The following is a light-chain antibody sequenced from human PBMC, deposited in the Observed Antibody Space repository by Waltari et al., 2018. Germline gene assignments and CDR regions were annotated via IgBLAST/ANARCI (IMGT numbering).Light chain of an antibody. Sequence: ETVLTQSPDTLSLSTGQGASLSCRASQTLNGNYLAWFQQKPGQAPRLLIHGASGRATGVPDRFTGSGSGADFTLTISRLEIEDSATYSCQHYGSSPYTFGQGTKLEIK. V-gene: IGKV3-20*01. CDR3: QHYGSSPYT. CDR2: GAS. CDR1: QTLNGNY. J-gene: IGKJ2*01.